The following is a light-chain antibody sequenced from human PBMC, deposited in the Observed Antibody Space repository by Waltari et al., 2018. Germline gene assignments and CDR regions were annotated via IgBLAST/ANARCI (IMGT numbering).Light chain of an antibody. CDR3: LSYDNRLTGWV. J-gene: IGLJ3*02. V-gene: IGLV1-40*01. CDR1: TPHHGAGSG. Sequence: QSVLSQPPSVSGAPGQRVTIPCAGSTPHHGAGSGVHWYQHLPGTAPKLLIYANNNRPSGVPARFSGSKSGTSASLAITGLQAEDEADYYCLSYDNRLTGWVFGGGTKVTVL. CDR2: ANN.